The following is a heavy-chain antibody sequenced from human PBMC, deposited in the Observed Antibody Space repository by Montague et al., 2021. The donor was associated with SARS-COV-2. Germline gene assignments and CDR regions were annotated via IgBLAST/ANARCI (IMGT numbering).Heavy chain of an antibody. CDR2: IDWDDDK. CDR3: ARIRYDILTGYHSLFDY. Sequence: PALVKPTQTLTLTCTFSGSSLSTSGMCVSWIRQPPGKALEWLARIDWDDDKYYSTSLKTRLTISKDTSKNQVVLTMTNMDPVDTATYYCARIRYDILTGYHSLFDYWGQGTLVTVSS. CDR1: GSSLSTSGMC. J-gene: IGHJ4*02. V-gene: IGHV2-70*11. D-gene: IGHD3-9*01.